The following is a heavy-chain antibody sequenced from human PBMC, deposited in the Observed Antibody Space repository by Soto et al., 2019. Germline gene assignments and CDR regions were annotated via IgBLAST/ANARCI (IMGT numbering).Heavy chain of an antibody. CDR2: ISAHNGNT. Sequence: QVHLVQSGAEVKKPGASVKVSCKASGYTFTSYGITWVRQAPGQGLEWMGWISAHNGNTDYAQKFQGRVIVTRDTSTSTAYMELRSLRSDDTAVYYCARGRYGDYWGQGAWSPSPQ. J-gene: IGHJ4*02. CDR1: GYTFTSYG. CDR3: ARGRYGDY. V-gene: IGHV1-18*01. D-gene: IGHD1-1*01.